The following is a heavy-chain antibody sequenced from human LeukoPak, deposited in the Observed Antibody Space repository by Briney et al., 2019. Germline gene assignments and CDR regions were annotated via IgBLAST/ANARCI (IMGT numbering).Heavy chain of an antibody. Sequence: ASVKVSCKASGYTFTSYDINWVRQATGQGLEWMGWMNPKSGNTGYAQKFQGRVTITRNTSISTAYMELSSLRSEDTAVYYCARDPRDSSGYDYWGQGTLVTVSS. CDR3: ARDPRDSSGYDY. D-gene: IGHD3-22*01. J-gene: IGHJ4*02. CDR2: MNPKSGNT. CDR1: GYTFTSYD. V-gene: IGHV1-8*03.